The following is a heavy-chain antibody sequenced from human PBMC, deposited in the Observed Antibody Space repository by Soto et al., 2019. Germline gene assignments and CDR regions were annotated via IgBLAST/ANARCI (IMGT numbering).Heavy chain of an antibody. Sequence: QLQLQESDSGLVRPAQTLSLTCAVSGASVSSGSYSWSWIRQPPGKGLEWIGFYFQGGDAYYNPSLESRVTISVDRSKNQFSLKLSSVTAADTAVYYCARLDYQSSGSYTFDIWGQGTTVTVSS. CDR1: GASVSSGSYS. V-gene: IGHV4-30-2*01. CDR3: ARLDYQSSGSYTFDI. D-gene: IGHD3-22*01. J-gene: IGHJ3*02. CDR2: YFQGGDA.